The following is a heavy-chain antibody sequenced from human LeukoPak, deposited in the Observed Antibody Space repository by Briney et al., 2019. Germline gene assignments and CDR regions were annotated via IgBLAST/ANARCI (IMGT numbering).Heavy chain of an antibody. J-gene: IGHJ4*02. V-gene: IGHV4-59*08. D-gene: IGHD6-6*01. CDR2: VYYSGST. CDR1: GGSIRSYF. CDR3: ARRPDGTSHFDY. Sequence: SETLSLTCTVSGGSIRSYFWSWIRQPPAKGLEWIGYVYYSGSTNYNPSLKSRVPISVDTSKKQFSLKRSSVTAADTAVYYCARRPDGTSHFDYWGQGTLVTVSS.